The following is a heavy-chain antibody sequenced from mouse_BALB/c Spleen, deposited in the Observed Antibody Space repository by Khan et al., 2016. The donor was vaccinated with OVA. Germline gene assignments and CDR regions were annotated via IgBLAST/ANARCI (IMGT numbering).Heavy chain of an antibody. V-gene: IGHV1-18*01. J-gene: IGHJ3*01. Sequence: EVQLQQSGPELVKPGGSLKISCKASGDSFTGYTMNWMKQSHGKNIEWIGLINPYNGGTSYNQKFKGKATLTVDKSSSTAYMELLSLTSEDSAVYDCARSASYGNYVEAWFAYWGQGTLVTVSA. CDR1: GDSFTGYT. D-gene: IGHD2-10*01. CDR3: ARSASYGNYVEAWFAY. CDR2: INPYNGGT.